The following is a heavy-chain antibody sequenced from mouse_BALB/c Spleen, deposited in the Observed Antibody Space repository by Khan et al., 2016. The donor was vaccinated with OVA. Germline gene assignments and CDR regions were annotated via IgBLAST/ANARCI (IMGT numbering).Heavy chain of an antibody. D-gene: IGHD1-1*01. J-gene: IGHJ4*01. Sequence: EVKLLESGPGLVKPSQSLSLTCTVTGYSITSDYAWNWIRQFPGNKLEWMGYISYSGSTSYNPSLKSRISITRDTSKNQFFLQLNSVTTEDTATXYCASGNYYGYAMDYWGQGTSVTVSS. CDR2: ISYSGST. CDR3: ASGNYYGYAMDY. V-gene: IGHV3-2*02. CDR1: GYSITSDYA.